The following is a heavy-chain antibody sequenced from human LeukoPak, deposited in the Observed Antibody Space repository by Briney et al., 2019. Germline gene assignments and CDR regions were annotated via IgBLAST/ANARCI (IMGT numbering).Heavy chain of an antibody. CDR1: GDIVSSNSAT. CDR3: ARKSGAFDI. Sequence: SQTLSLTCALSGDIVSSNSATWNWIRQSPSRGLEWLGRTYYRSKLYNDYAVSVKNRISINEDTSKNQFSLQLNSVTPEDTAVYYCARKSGAFDIWGQGTMVTVSS. CDR2: TYYRSKLYN. J-gene: IGHJ3*02. V-gene: IGHV6-1*01.